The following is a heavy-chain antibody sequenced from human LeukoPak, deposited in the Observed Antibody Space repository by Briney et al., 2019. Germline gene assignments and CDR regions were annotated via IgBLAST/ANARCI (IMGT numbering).Heavy chain of an antibody. Sequence: SETLSLTCTVSGGSISSYYWSWIRQPPGKGLEWIGYIYSSGGTNYNPSLKSRITISVDTSKNQFSLKLSSVTAADTAVYYCARFAYCGGHCWYYFDYWGQGSLVTVSS. D-gene: IGHD2-21*02. CDR2: IYSSGGT. J-gene: IGHJ4*02. CDR3: ARFAYCGGHCWYYFDY. CDR1: GGSISSYY. V-gene: IGHV4-59*01.